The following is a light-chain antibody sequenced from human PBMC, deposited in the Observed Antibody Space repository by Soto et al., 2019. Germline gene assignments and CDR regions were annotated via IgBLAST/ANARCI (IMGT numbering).Light chain of an antibody. Sequence: QSALTQPPSASGSPGQSVTISCTGTSSDVGGYNYVSWYQQHPGKAPKLMISEVSKRPSGVPDRFSGSKSGNTASLTVSGHQAEDEADYYSSSFAGNNNVVFGGGTKLTVL. J-gene: IGLJ2*01. CDR3: SSFAGNNNVV. V-gene: IGLV2-8*01. CDR2: EVS. CDR1: SSDVGGYNY.